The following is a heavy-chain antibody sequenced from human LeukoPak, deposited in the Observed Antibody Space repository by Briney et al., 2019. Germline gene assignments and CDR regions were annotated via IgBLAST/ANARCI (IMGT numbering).Heavy chain of an antibody. CDR3: ARDPGPYYDFWSGPAPLDAFDI. CDR1: GGSISNYY. Sequence: SETLSLTCTVSGGSISNYYWSWVRQPPGKGLEWIGYIYYSGSTNYNPSLKSRVTISVDTSKNQFSLKLSSVTAADTAVYYCARDPGPYYDFWSGPAPLDAFDIWGQGTMVTVSS. CDR2: IYYSGST. D-gene: IGHD3-3*01. J-gene: IGHJ3*02. V-gene: IGHV4-59*12.